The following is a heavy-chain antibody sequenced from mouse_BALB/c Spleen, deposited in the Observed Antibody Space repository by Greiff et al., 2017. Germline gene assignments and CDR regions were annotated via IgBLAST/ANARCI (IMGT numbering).Heavy chain of an antibody. V-gene: IGHV5-9-4*01. D-gene: IGHD2-10*02. J-gene: IGHJ4*01. CDR2: ISSGGSYT. CDR1: GFTFSSYA. CDR3: ARTEIEYAYAMDY. Sequence: EVKVVESGGGLVKPGGSLKLSCAASGFTFSSYAMSWVRQSPEKRLEWVAEISSGGSYTYYPDTVTGRFTISRDNAKNTLYLEMSSLRSEDTAMYYCARTEIEYAYAMDYWGQGTSVTVSS.